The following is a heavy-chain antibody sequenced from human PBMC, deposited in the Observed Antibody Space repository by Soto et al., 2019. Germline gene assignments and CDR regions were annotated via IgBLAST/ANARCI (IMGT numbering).Heavy chain of an antibody. CDR2: IYYDGST. J-gene: IGHJ4*02. CDR1: GGSINSNNYY. Sequence: PSETLSLTCTVSGGSINSNNYYWAWIRQPPGKGLAWIASIYYDGSTYYDTSLKSRVTISTDTSKNQFSLRLTSMTAADTAVYYCAKVVVAATRHSDFDSWGQGTLVTVSS. V-gene: IGHV4-39*02. CDR3: AKVVVAATRHSDFDS. D-gene: IGHD2-15*01.